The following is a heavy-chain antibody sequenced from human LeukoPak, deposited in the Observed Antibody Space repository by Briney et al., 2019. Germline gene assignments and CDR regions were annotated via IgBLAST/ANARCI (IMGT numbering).Heavy chain of an antibody. J-gene: IGHJ4*02. CDR1: GYSISSGYY. CDR2: IYHSGST. Sequence: PSETLSLTCAVSGYSISSGYYWGWIRQPPGKGLEWIGSIYHSGSTYYNPSLKSRVTISVDTSKNQFSLKLSSVTAADTAVYYCARAARYNGYDGLLKRYYFDYWGQGTLVTVSS. D-gene: IGHD5-12*01. V-gene: IGHV4-38-2*01. CDR3: ARAARYNGYDGLLKRYYFDY.